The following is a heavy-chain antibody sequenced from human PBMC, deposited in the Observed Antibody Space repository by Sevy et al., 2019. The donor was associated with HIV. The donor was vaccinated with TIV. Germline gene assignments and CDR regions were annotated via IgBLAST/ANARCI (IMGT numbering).Heavy chain of an antibody. CDR2: IYYSGST. Sequence: SETLSLTCTVSDGSISSSSYYWGWIRQPPGKGLEWIGSIYYSGSTYYNPSLKSRVTISVDTSKNQFSLKLSSVTAADTAVYYCARPQSYGDLDYFDYWGQGTLVTVSS. J-gene: IGHJ4*02. V-gene: IGHV4-39*01. D-gene: IGHD4-17*01. CDR3: ARPQSYGDLDYFDY. CDR1: DGSISSSSYY.